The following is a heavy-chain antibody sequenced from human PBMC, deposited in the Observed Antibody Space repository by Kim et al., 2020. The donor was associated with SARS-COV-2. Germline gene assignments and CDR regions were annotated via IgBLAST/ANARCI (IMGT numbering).Heavy chain of an antibody. V-gene: IGHV3-23*01. CDR2: TSGSGGNT. Sequence: GGSLRLSCAASGFTFSTCAMTWVRQAPGKGLEWVSATSGSGGNTFYADSVKGRFTISRDNSKNTLYLQMNSLRADDTAVYYCSKAHRSAWGTVWYWGQRT. CDR1: GFTFSTCA. J-gene: IGHJ4*02. CDR3: SKAHRSAWGTVWY. D-gene: IGHD3-16*01.